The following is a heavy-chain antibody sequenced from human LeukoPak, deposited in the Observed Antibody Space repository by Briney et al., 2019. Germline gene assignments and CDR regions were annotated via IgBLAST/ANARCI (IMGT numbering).Heavy chain of an antibody. CDR3: AKARTRGYSYGSFDY. V-gene: IGHV3-30*02. J-gene: IGHJ4*02. Sequence: PGGSLRLSCAASGFTFNYYAMHWVRQAPGKGLEWVTFIRYDGSNKYYADSVKGRFTFSRDNSKNTLYLQMNSLRTEDTAVYYRAKARTRGYSYGSFDYWGQGTLVTVSS. CDR2: IRYDGSNK. D-gene: IGHD5-18*01. CDR1: GFTFNYYA.